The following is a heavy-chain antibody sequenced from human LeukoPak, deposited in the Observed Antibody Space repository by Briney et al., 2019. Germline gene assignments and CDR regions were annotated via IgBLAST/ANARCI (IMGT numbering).Heavy chain of an antibody. CDR2: IYYSGST. CDR1: GGSISSSSYY. J-gene: IGHJ4*02. V-gene: IGHV4-39*07. Sequence: KTSETLSLTCTVSGGSISSSSYYWGWIRQPPGKGLEWIGSIYYSGSTYYNPSLKSRVTISVDTSKNQFSLKLSSVTAADTAVYYCAREGSSRYEYYFDYWGQGTLVTVSS. CDR3: AREGSSRYEYYFDY. D-gene: IGHD6-13*01.